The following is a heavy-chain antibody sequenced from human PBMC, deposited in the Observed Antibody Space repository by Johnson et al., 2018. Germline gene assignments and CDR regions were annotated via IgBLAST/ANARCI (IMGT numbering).Heavy chain of an antibody. V-gene: IGHV3-30*18. CDR1: GFTFSSYG. J-gene: IGHJ5*02. CDR2: ISYDGSNK. D-gene: IGHD2-15*01. CDR3: AKDRGYCSGGSCYWLDP. Sequence: QVQLVQSGGGVVQPGRSLRLSCAASGFTFSSYGMHWVRQAPGKGLEWVAVISYDGSNKYYTDSVKGRFTISRDNSKNTLYVQVNSRRAEDTAVYYCAKDRGYCSGGSCYWLDPWGQGTLVTVSS.